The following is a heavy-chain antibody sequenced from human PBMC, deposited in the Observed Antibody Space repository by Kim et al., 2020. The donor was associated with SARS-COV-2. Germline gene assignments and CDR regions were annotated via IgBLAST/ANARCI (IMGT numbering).Heavy chain of an antibody. D-gene: IGHD2-2*01. CDR3: ARFLSDIAVVPVGGDAFDI. CDR1: GGSISSYY. CDR2: IYYSGST. Sequence: SETLSLTCTVSGGSISSYYWSWIRQPPGKGLEWIGYIYYSGSTNYNPSLKSRVTISVDTSKNQFSLKLSSVTAADTAVYYCARFLSDIAVVPVGGDAFDIWGQGTMVTVSS. J-gene: IGHJ3*02. V-gene: IGHV4-59*13.